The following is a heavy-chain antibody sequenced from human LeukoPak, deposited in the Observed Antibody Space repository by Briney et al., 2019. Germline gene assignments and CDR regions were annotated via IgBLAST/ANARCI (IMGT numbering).Heavy chain of an antibody. V-gene: IGHV4-4*07. CDR1: GGSISSYY. Sequence: PSETLSLTCTVSGGSISSYYWSWIRQPAGKGLEWIGRIYTSGSTNYNPSLKSRATISVDTSKNQFSLKLSSVTAADTAVYYCARARDCSGGSCWHYYYYYMDVWGKGTTVTVSS. J-gene: IGHJ6*03. D-gene: IGHD2-15*01. CDR3: ARARDCSGGSCWHYYYYYMDV. CDR2: IYTSGST.